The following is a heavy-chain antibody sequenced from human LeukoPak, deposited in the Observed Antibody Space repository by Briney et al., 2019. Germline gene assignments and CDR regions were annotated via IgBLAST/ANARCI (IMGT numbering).Heavy chain of an antibody. J-gene: IGHJ6*03. CDR3: AKAVVVVPAAKSDMDV. Sequence: GGSLRLSCAASGFTFSSYAMSWVRQAPGKGLEWVSAISGSGGSTYYADSVKGRFTISRDNSKNTLYLQMNSLRAEDTAVYYCAKAVVVVPAAKSDMDVWGKGTTVTVSS. D-gene: IGHD2-2*01. V-gene: IGHV3-23*01. CDR2: ISGSGGST. CDR1: GFTFSSYA.